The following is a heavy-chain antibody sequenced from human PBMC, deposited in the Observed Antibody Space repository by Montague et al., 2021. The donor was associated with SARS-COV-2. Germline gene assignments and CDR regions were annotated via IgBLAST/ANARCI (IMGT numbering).Heavy chain of an antibody. J-gene: IGHJ2*01. CDR1: SGSISNDIYY. CDR2: SRYGGTS. V-gene: IGHV4-39*01. CDR3: ARQDIQRRFDL. Sequence: SETLSLTCTVSSGSISNDIYYWCWIRQPPGKVPEWIGGSRYGGTSYYNPSLKSRVTISIDTSKNQCSLKMTAVTAADTAVYFCARQDIQRRFDLWGRGTLVTVSS. D-gene: IGHD1-1*01.